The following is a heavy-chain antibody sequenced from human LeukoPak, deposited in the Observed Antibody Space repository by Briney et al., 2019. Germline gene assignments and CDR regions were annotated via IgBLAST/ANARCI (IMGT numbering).Heavy chain of an antibody. D-gene: IGHD3-10*01. V-gene: IGHV3-9*01. CDR2: ISWNSGRI. Sequence: PGGSLRLSCAASGFTFDDNGMSWVRQAPGKGLEWVSGISWNSGRIGYADSVKGRFTVSRDNSNNTLSLQMNSLRAEDTAIYYCAKDQGGLITYYYGSGSYAFDIWGQGTMVTVSS. CDR1: GFTFDDNG. J-gene: IGHJ3*02. CDR3: AKDQGGLITYYYGSGSYAFDI.